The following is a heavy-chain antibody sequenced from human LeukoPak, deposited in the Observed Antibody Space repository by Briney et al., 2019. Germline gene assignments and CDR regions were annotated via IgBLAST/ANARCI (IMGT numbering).Heavy chain of an antibody. CDR2: ISSSGGTI. CDR1: GFTFSDYY. Sequence: GGSLRLSCAASGFTFSDYYINWIRQAPGKGLEWASYISSSGGTIYYADSVKGRFTISRDNPKNSLYLQMNSLRAEDTVVYYCVWGGYRSFDYWGQGTLVTVSS. CDR3: VWGGYRSFDY. J-gene: IGHJ4*02. D-gene: IGHD3-16*02. V-gene: IGHV3-11*01.